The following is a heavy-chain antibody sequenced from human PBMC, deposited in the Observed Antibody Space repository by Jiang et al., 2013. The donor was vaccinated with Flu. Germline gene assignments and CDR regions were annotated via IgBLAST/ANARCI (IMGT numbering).Heavy chain of an antibody. Sequence: LLKPSETLSLTCTVSGGSISSYYWSWIRQPPGKGLEWIGYISYSGFTNYIPSLKSRITIAVDTSKNQFSLKLRSVTAADTAVYYCARQGYCNRTSCFDYWGQGTLVTVSS. CDR2: ISYSGFT. CDR3: ARQGYCNRTSCFDY. D-gene: IGHD2-2*01. V-gene: IGHV4-59*08. CDR1: GGSISSYY. J-gene: IGHJ4*02.